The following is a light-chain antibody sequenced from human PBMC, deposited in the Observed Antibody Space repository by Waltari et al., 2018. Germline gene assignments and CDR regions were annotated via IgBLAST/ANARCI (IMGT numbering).Light chain of an antibody. Sequence: QSVLTQPPSASGTPGQRVTISCSGSSSNLGNNVVNWYQQVPGTAPKLLSYRNDLRPSGVPDRFSAAKSGTSASLAISGRQSEDEAEYYCASWDDSLNGHWVFGGGTKVTVL. V-gene: IGLV1-44*01. CDR3: ASWDDSLNGHWV. CDR1: SSNLGNNV. CDR2: RND. J-gene: IGLJ3*02.